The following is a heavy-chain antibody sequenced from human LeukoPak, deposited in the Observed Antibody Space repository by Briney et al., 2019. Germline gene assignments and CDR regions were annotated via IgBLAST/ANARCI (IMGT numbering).Heavy chain of an antibody. D-gene: IGHD6-6*01. CDR2: IYYTGST. CDR3: AGHRAYSSSSPFDY. CDR1: GGSISSLY. V-gene: IGHV4-59*08. Sequence: PETPSLTCSVSGGSISSLYWSWIWQPPGKGLEWIGYIYYTGSTNYNPSLKSRVTMFVDMSKNQFSLRLSSVTAADTAVYYCAGHRAYSSSSPFDYWGQGTLVTVSS. J-gene: IGHJ4*02.